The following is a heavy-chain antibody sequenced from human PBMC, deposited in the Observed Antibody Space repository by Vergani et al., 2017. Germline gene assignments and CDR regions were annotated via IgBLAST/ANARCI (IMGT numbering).Heavy chain of an antibody. CDR3: AKVPGISTNRHYDAMDG. J-gene: IGHJ6*02. D-gene: IGHD1-14*01. CDR1: GFKFSDHY. Sequence: LEESGGGSVKPGGSLRLSCAASGFKFSDHYMSWIRQAPGQGLEWVSHISPGASTVSYTDSVTGRFTVSRDNDNNSLTLDMTTLRVGDTAIYYCAKVPGISTNRHYDAMDGWGQGTTVTVSS. CDR2: ISPGASTV. V-gene: IGHV3-11*04.